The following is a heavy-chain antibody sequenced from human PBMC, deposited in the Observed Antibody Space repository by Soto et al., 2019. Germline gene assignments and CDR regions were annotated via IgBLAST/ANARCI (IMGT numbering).Heavy chain of an antibody. V-gene: IGHV1-18*01. CDR3: ARDRPVYGSGSYLSWGAQESPANWFDP. CDR1: GYTFTSYG. CDR2: ISAYNGNT. D-gene: IGHD3-10*01. Sequence: GASAKVSCKSSGYTFTSYGISWVRQAPGQGLEWMGWISAYNGNTNYAQKLQGRVTMTTDTSTSTAYMELRSLRSDDTAVYYCARDRPVYGSGSYLSWGAQESPANWFDPWGQGTLVTVSS. J-gene: IGHJ5*02.